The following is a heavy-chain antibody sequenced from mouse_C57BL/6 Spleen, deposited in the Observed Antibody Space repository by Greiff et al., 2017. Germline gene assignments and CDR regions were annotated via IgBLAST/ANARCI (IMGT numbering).Heavy chain of an antibody. D-gene: IGHD2-1*01. Sequence: EVQLQQSGPELVKPGASVQISCKASGYSFTGYYMNWVKQSPEKSLEWIGEINPSTGGTTYNQKFKAKATLTVDKSSSTDYMQLKGVTSEDSAVYYCARWDGKGYYAMDYWGQGTSVTVAA. CDR3: ARWDGKGYYAMDY. V-gene: IGHV1-42*01. CDR1: GYSFTGYY. CDR2: INPSTGGT. J-gene: IGHJ4*01.